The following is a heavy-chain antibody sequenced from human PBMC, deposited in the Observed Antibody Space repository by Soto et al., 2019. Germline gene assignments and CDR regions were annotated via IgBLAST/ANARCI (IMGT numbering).Heavy chain of an antibody. CDR3: ANIDFWSGYYEGPVFDY. CDR1: GDSISSGDYY. J-gene: IGHJ4*02. V-gene: IGHV4-30-4*01. CDR2: IYYSGST. D-gene: IGHD3-3*01. Sequence: QVQLQESGPGLVKPSQTLSLTCTVSGDSISSGDYYWSWIRQPPGKGLEWIGYIYYSGSTYYNPSLKSRVTISVDTSKNQFSLKLSSVTAADTAVYYCANIDFWSGYYEGPVFDYWGQGTLVTVSS.